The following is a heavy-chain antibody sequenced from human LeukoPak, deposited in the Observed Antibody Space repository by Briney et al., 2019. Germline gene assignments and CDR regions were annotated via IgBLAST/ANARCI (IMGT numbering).Heavy chain of an antibody. CDR2: INPNSGGT. CDR3: AREFGEDIVATTRDY. Sequence: ASVKVSCKASGYTFTGYYMHWVRQAPGQGLEWMGWINPNSGGTNYAQKFQGRVTMTRDTSISTAYVELSRLRSDDTAVYYCAREFGEDIVATTRDYWGQGTLVTVSS. D-gene: IGHD5-12*01. CDR1: GYTFTGYY. V-gene: IGHV1-2*02. J-gene: IGHJ4*02.